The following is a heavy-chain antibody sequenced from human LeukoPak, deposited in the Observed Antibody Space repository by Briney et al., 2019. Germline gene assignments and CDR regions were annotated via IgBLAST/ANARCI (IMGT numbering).Heavy chain of an antibody. CDR3: ARDPGFYGGNSFVFYY. J-gene: IGHJ4*02. CDR2: IIPIFGTA. Sequence: SVKVSCKASGGTFSSYAISWVRQAPGQGLEWMGRIIPIFGTANYAQKFQGRVTITTDESTSTAYMELSSLRSEDSAVYYCARDPGFYGGNSFVFYYWGQGTLVTVSS. D-gene: IGHD4-23*01. CDR1: GGTFSSYA. V-gene: IGHV1-69*05.